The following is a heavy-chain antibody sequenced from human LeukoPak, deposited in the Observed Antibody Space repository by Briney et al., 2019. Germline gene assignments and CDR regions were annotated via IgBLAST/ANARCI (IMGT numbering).Heavy chain of an antibody. CDR1: GFTFSSYA. D-gene: IGHD4-17*01. J-gene: IGHJ5*02. Sequence: GGSLRLSCAASGFTFSSYAMHWVRQAPGKGLEGVAVISYDGSNKYYADSVKGRFTISRDNSKNTLYLQMNSLRAEDTAVYYCAKEATVTDWFDPWGQGTLVTVSS. CDR3: AKEATVTDWFDP. V-gene: IGHV3-30-3*01. CDR2: ISYDGSNK.